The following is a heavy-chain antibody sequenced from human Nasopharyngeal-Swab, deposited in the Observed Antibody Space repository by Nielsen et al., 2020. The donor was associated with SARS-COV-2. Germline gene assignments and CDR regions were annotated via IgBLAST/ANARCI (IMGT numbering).Heavy chain of an antibody. D-gene: IGHD3-10*01. CDR1: GFTFSNYS. J-gene: IGHJ6*02. CDR3: ARDGFGESPYYYYYGMDV. Sequence: GWSLRLSFAASGFTFSNYSMDWVRQAPGKGLDWVSSISSSTSYIYYADSVKGRFTISRDNAKNSLYLQMNSLRAEDTAVYYCARDGFGESPYYYYYGMDVWGQGTTVTVSS. V-gene: IGHV3-21*01. CDR2: ISSSTSYI.